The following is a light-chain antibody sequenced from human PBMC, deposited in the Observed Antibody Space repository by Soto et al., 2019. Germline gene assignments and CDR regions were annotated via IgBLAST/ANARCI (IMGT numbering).Light chain of an antibody. Sequence: EIVLTQSPGTLSLSPGEGATLSCRASQSVSTNFFAWYQQKPGQAPRLLIYGASTRATGIPDRFSGSGSGTDFTLTISRLEXEDFAVYYCQQYGRTSWTFGQGTKVEIK. J-gene: IGKJ1*01. CDR2: GAS. CDR3: QQYGRTSWT. CDR1: QSVSTNF. V-gene: IGKV3-20*01.